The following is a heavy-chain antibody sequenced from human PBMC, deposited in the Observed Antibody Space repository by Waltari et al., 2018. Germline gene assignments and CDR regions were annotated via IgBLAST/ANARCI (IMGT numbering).Heavy chain of an antibody. CDR2: IYTSGST. D-gene: IGHD3-22*01. Sequence: QVQLQESGPGLVKPSQTLSLTCTVSGGSISSGSYYWSWIRQPAGKGLEWIGYIYTSGSTNFNPSLKSRVTISVATSKNQFSLKLSSVTAADTAVYYCARGRMTMIVVPAFDIWGQGTMVTVSS. V-gene: IGHV4-61*09. CDR3: ARGRMTMIVVPAFDI. CDR1: GGSISSGSYY. J-gene: IGHJ3*02.